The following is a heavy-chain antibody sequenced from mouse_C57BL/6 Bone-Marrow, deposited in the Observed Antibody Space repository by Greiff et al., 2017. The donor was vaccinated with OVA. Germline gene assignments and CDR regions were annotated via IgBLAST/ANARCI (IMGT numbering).Heavy chain of an antibody. V-gene: IGHV1-54*01. CDR3: AGYYGSSPYFDV. Sequence: VQLQQSGAELVRPGTSVKVSCKASGYAFTNYLIEWVKQRPGQGLAWIGVINPGSGGTNYNEKFKGKATLTADKASSTAYMQLSSLTSEDSAVYFCAGYYGSSPYFDVWGTGTTVTVSS. J-gene: IGHJ1*03. D-gene: IGHD1-1*01. CDR2: INPGSGGT. CDR1: GYAFTNYL.